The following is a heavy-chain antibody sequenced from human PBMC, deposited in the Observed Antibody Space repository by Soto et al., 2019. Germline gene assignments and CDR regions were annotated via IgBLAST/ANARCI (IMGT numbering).Heavy chain of an antibody. CDR2: IYYSGST. V-gene: IGHV4-59*01. CDR1: GGSISSYY. CDR3: ARDSLDYYYYYMDV. J-gene: IGHJ6*03. Sequence: SETLSLTCTVSGGSISSYYWSWIRQPPGKGLEWIGYIYYSGSTNYNPSLKSRVTISVDTSKNQFSLKLSSVTAADTAVYYCARDSLDYYYYYMDVWGKGTTVTVSS.